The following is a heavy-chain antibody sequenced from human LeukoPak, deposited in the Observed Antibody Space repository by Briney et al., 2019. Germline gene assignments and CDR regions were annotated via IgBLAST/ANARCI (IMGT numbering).Heavy chain of an antibody. Sequence: PTASVKVSCKASGYTFTSYGISWVRQAPGQGLEWMGWISAYNGNTNYAQKPQGRVTMTTDTSTSTAYMELRSLRSDDTAVYYCARHDYYDSSGPFDYWGQGTLVTVSS. J-gene: IGHJ4*02. CDR2: ISAYNGNT. D-gene: IGHD3-22*01. CDR1: GYTFTSYG. V-gene: IGHV1-18*01. CDR3: ARHDYYDSSGPFDY.